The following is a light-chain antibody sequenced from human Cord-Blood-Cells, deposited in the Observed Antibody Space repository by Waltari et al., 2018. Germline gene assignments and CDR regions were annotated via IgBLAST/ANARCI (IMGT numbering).Light chain of an antibody. J-gene: IGLJ2*01. CDR2: QDS. Sequence: SYELTQPPSVSVSPGQTASITCSGDKSGDKYACWYQQKPGQSPVLVIYQDSKRPSGIPERFSGSNSWNTATLTISGTQAMDEADYYCQAWDSSTVVFGGGTKLTVL. V-gene: IGLV3-1*01. CDR3: QAWDSSTVV. CDR1: KSGDKY.